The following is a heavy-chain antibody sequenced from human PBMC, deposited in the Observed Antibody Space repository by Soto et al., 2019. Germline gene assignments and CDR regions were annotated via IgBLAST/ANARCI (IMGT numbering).Heavy chain of an antibody. Sequence: QVQLVQSGAEVKKPGASVKVSCKASGYTFTSYGISWVRQAPGQGLEWMGWISAYNGNTNIAPKLQGRGTMTTDTSTSTAYMELRRLRSYDTAVYYFARVPRGAWYSQSLYWGQGSLVTVSS. J-gene: IGHJ4*02. CDR1: GYTFTSYG. V-gene: IGHV1-18*04. D-gene: IGHD6-13*01. CDR3: ARVPRGAWYSQSLY. CDR2: ISAYNGNT.